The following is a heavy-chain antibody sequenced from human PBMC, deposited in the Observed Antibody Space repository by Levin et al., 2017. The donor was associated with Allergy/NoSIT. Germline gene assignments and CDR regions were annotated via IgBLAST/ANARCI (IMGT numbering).Heavy chain of an antibody. Sequence: SGPTLVKPTQTLTLTCTFSGSSLSSSGVGVGWIRQPPGKALEWLALIYWNDDKRYSPSLKSRLTITKDTSKNQVVLTMTNMDPVDTATYYCSPSPSENRAYVFFDSWGQGTLVTVSS. CDR3: SPSPSENRAYVFFDS. D-gene: IGHD3-10*02. CDR2: IYWNDDK. J-gene: IGHJ4*02. CDR1: GSSLSSSGVG. V-gene: IGHV2-5*01.